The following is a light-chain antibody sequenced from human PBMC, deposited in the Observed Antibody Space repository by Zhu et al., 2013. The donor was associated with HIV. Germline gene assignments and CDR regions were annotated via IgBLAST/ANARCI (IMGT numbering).Light chain of an antibody. J-gene: IGKJ4*01. CDR2: GTS. CDR3: QQNDTSSLT. CDR1: QSVDNNF. V-gene: IGKV3-20*01. Sequence: EIVLTQSPATLSLSPGDRATLSCRASQSVDNNFLAWYQHKPGQAPRLLIYGTSSRATGIPDRFSGSGSGTDFTLSISRLDPEDFAVYYCQQNDTSSLTFGGGTTVEI.